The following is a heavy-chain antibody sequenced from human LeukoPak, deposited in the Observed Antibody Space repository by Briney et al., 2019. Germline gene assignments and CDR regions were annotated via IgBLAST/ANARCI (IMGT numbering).Heavy chain of an antibody. CDR3: ARGGYYGDNGSQWYLHH. CDR1: GGSITSYY. D-gene: IGHD4-17*01. CDR2: IDISGTP. J-gene: IGHJ1*01. Sequence: SETLSLTCTVSGGSITSYYWSWIRQPAGKGLEWIGRIDISGTPSSNPSLYSRVTMPVDKSKNQFSLSLTAVTAADPGVCSLARGGYYGDNGSQWYLHHWGQGTLVTVSS. V-gene: IGHV4-4*07.